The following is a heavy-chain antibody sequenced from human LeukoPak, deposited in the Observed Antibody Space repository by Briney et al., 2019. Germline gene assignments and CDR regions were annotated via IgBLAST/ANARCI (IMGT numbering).Heavy chain of an antibody. CDR2: ISSSSSTI. V-gene: IGHV3-48*04. Sequence: GGSLRLSCVASGFTFRSYSMNWVRQAPGKGLEWVSYISSSSSTIYYADSVKGRFTISRDNTKKSSYLHMNSLRAEDTAVYYCARIGYSSSSFDYWGQGTLVTVSS. CDR1: GFTFRSYS. CDR3: ARIGYSSSSFDY. D-gene: IGHD6-6*01. J-gene: IGHJ4*02.